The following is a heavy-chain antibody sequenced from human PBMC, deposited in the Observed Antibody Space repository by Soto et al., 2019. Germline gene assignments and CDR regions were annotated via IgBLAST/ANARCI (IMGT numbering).Heavy chain of an antibody. CDR1: GGSISSSSYY. J-gene: IGHJ4*02. CDR2: IYYSGST. V-gene: IGHV4-39*01. Sequence: SETLSLTCTVSGGSISSSSYYWGWIRQPPGKGLEWIGSIYYSGSTYYNPSLKSRVTISVDTSKNQFSLKLSSVTAADTAVYYCAVSTTGYSYGSALDYWGQGTLVTVSS. D-gene: IGHD5-18*01. CDR3: AVSTTGYSYGSALDY.